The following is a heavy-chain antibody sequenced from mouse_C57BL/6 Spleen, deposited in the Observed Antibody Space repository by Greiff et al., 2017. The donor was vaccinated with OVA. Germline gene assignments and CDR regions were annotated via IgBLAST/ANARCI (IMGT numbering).Heavy chain of an antibody. Sequence: DVKLVESGGGLVKPGGSLKLSCAASGFTFSSYTMSWVRQTPEKRLEWVATISGGGGNTYYPDSVKGRFTISRDNAKNTLYLQMSSLRSEDTALYYCARQTAQASFAYWGQGTLVTVSA. V-gene: IGHV5-9*01. J-gene: IGHJ3*01. D-gene: IGHD3-2*02. CDR1: GFTFSSYT. CDR2: ISGGGGNT. CDR3: ARQTAQASFAY.